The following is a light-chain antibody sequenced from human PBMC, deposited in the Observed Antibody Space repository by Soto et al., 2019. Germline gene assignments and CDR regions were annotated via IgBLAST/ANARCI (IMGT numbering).Light chain of an antibody. CDR3: QHRDT. CDR1: QGISSY. Sequence: DIQLTQSPSFLSASVGDRVTITCRASQGISSYLAWYQQKPGEAPKLLIYAASTLQSGVPSRFSGSGSGTEFTLTTSSLQPEDFATYYCQHRDTFGPGTKVDIK. J-gene: IGKJ3*01. V-gene: IGKV1-9*01. CDR2: AAS.